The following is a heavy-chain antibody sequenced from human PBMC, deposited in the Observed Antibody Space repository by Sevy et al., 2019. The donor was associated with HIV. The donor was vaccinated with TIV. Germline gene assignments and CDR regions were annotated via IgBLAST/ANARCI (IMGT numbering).Heavy chain of an antibody. CDR1: GFTFDDYA. CDR3: TKDDTQWGSSPVVH. J-gene: IGHJ4*02. CDR2: ISWNSGSI. V-gene: IGHV3-9*01. D-gene: IGHD6-13*01. Sequence: GGSLRLSCAASGFTFDDYAMHWVRQAPGKGLEWVSGISWNSGSIGYADSVKGRFTISRDNAKNSLYLQMNSLRAEDTALYYCTKDDTQWGSSPVVHWGQGTLVTVSS.